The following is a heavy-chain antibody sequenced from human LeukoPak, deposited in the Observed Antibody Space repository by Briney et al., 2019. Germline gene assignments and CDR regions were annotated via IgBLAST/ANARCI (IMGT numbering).Heavy chain of an antibody. CDR3: AGRYSSNWHYFEY. CDR1: GGSISSGGYY. CDR2: IFYSGNT. J-gene: IGHJ4*02. V-gene: IGHV4-61*08. Sequence: SQTLSLTCTVSGGSISSGGYYWSWIRQPPGKGLEWIGYIFYSGNTNYNPSLKSRVTISLDTSKNQFSLKLASVTAADTAVYYCAGRYSSNWHYFEYWGQGTLVTVSS. D-gene: IGHD6-13*01.